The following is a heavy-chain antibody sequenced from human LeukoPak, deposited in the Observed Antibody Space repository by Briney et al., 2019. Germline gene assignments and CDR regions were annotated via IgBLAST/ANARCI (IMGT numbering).Heavy chain of an antibody. J-gene: IGHJ4*02. D-gene: IGHD3-22*01. Sequence: SETLSLTCTVSGGSINNYYWSWIRQPPGKGREWVGYVFYSGSTSYNPSLKSRVTISVDTSKNQFSLKLNSVTAADTAVYYCARHYYTDPFDYWGQGTLVTVSS. CDR2: VFYSGST. CDR3: ARHYYTDPFDY. CDR1: GGSINNYY. V-gene: IGHV4-59*08.